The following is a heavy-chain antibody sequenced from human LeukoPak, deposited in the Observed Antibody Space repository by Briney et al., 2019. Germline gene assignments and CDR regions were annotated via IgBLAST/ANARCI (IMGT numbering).Heavy chain of an antibody. J-gene: IGHJ3*02. D-gene: IGHD6-13*01. CDR3: ARERIAAAGLDI. CDR2: ISSSGSTI. CDR1: GFTFSSYE. V-gene: IGHV3-48*03. Sequence: GGSLRLSCAASGFTFSSYEMNWVRQAPGKGLEWVSYISSSGSTIYYADSVKGRFTISRDNAKNSLYLQMNSLRAEDTAVYYCARERIAAAGLDIWGQGTMVTVSS.